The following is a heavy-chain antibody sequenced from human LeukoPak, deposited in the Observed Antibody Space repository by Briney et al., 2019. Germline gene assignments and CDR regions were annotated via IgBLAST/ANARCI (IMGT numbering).Heavy chain of an antibody. J-gene: IGHJ3*02. D-gene: IGHD3-10*01. Sequence: GGSLRLSCAASGFTFDDYTMHWVRQAPGKGLEWVSSISSSSSYIYYADSVKGRFTISRDNAKNSLYLQMNSLRAEDTAVYYCARDRGNHDAFDIWGQGTMVTVSS. V-gene: IGHV3-21*01. CDR3: ARDRGNHDAFDI. CDR1: GFTFDDYT. CDR2: ISSSSSYI.